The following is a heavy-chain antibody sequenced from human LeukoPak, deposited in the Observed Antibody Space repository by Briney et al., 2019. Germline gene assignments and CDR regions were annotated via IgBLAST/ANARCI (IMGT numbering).Heavy chain of an antibody. J-gene: IGHJ4*02. CDR2: INPNNGDT. D-gene: IGHD1-1*01. Sequence: WASVKVSCKASGYTFPNYFIHWVRQAPGQGLQWMGWINPNNGDTSYAQNFQGRVTLTSDTSITTAYMELSRLTSDDTARYFCTRGYNWHVGFGDYWGQGPLVTVSS. V-gene: IGHV1-2*02. CDR1: GYTFPNYF. CDR3: TRGYNWHVGFGDY.